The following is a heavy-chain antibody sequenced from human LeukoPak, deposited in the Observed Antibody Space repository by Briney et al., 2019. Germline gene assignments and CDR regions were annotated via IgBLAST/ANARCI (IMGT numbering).Heavy chain of an antibody. CDR3: ARGVVGATTVFDAFDI. CDR2: TYYRSKWYN. D-gene: IGHD1-26*01. CDR1: GDSVSSNSAA. V-gene: IGHV6-1*01. J-gene: IGHJ3*02. Sequence: SQTLSLTCALSGDSVSSNSAAWNWIRQSPSRGLEWLGRTYYRSKWYNDYAVSVKSRITINPDTSKNQFSLQLNSVTPEDTAVYYCARGVVGATTVFDAFDIWGQGTMVTVSS.